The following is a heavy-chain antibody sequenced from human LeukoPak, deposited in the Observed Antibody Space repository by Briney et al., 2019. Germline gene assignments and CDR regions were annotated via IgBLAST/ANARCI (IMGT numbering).Heavy chain of an antibody. V-gene: IGHV4-59*01. CDR3: ARGSVFDYVWGRKRYTLDAFNV. CDR1: GGSLRNYY. J-gene: IGHJ3*01. CDR2: ISYDGNT. D-gene: IGHD3-16*01. Sequence: SETLSLTCTVSGGSLRNYYWSWIRQSLGQGLEYIGYISYDGNTNYNPSLQSRVTISVDTSNNQISLRLNSVTAADTAVYYCARGSVFDYVWGRKRYTLDAFNVWGQGTRVTISS.